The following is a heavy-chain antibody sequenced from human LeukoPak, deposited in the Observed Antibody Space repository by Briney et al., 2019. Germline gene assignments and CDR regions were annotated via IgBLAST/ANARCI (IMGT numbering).Heavy chain of an antibody. CDR1: GGSISSGSYY. J-gene: IGHJ4*02. V-gene: IGHV4-61*02. Sequence: PSQTLSLTCTVSGGSISSGSYYWSWIRQPAGKGLEWIGRIYTSGSTNYNPSLKSRVTISVDASKNRFSLKLSSVTAADTAVYYCARSVGEWLLDYWGQGTLVTVSS. D-gene: IGHD3-3*01. CDR3: ARSVGEWLLDY. CDR2: IYTSGST.